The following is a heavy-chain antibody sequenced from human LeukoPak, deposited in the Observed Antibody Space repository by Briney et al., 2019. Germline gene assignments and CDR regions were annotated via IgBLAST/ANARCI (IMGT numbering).Heavy chain of an antibody. J-gene: IGHJ4*02. Sequence: ASVKVSCKASGYTFTSYYIPWVRQAPGQGLEWMGIMNPSVGSRSYAQKYQGRVTMNRDMSTSTVYMERSSLRSEDTAVYCCVRDYGGVSDLWAQGTLLTVFS. CDR2: MNPSVGSR. V-gene: IGHV1-46*01. CDR3: VRDYGGVSDL. CDR1: GYTFTSYY. D-gene: IGHD4-23*01.